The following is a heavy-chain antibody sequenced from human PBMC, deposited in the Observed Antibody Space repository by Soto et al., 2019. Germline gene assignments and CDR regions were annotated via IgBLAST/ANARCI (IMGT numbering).Heavy chain of an antibody. Sequence: PGGSLRLSCAASGFTFSSYGMHWVRQAPGKGLEWVAVIWYDGSNKYYADSVKGRFTISRDNSKNTLYLQMNSLRAEDTAVYYCARDLSYYDSSGYSLDYWGQGTLVTVSS. J-gene: IGHJ4*02. CDR3: ARDLSYYDSSGYSLDY. D-gene: IGHD3-22*01. V-gene: IGHV3-33*01. CDR2: IWYDGSNK. CDR1: GFTFSSYG.